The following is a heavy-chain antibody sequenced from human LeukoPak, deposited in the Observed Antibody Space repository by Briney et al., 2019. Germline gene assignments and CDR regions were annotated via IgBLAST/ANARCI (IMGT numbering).Heavy chain of an antibody. CDR1: GFTFRSYW. CDR3: ARVGYSGWNLEY. Sequence: GGSLRLSCAASGFTFRSYWMSWVRQAPGKGLEWVANISQGGSVKYYVDSVKGRFTISRDGAKNSLYVQMNSLRDEDTAVYYCARVGYSGWNLEYWGQGTLVTVSS. J-gene: IGHJ4*02. D-gene: IGHD5-12*01. CDR2: ISQGGSVK. V-gene: IGHV3-7*01.